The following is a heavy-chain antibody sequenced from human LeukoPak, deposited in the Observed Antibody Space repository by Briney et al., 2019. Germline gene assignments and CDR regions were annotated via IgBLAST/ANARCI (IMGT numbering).Heavy chain of an antibody. CDR2: ISWNSGSI. D-gene: IGHD6-19*01. CDR1: GFTFDDYA. Sequence: GGSLNLSCAASGFTFDDYAMHWVRQAPGKGLEWVSGISWNSGSIGYADSVKGRFTISRDNAKNSLYLQVNSLRAEDTALYYCAKAAPGVAVAGYFDYLGQGTLVTVSS. J-gene: IGHJ4*02. CDR3: AKAAPGVAVAGYFDY. V-gene: IGHV3-9*01.